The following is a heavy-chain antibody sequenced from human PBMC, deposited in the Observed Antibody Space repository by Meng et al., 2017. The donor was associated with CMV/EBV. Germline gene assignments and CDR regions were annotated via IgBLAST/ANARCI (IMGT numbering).Heavy chain of an antibody. CDR2: TYYRSKWYN. CDR3: ARDFRAVPVLRFLEWSSYGMDV. CDR1: GDSVSSNSAA. J-gene: IGHJ6*02. Sequence: LRLSCAISGDSVSSNSAAWNWIRQSPSRGLEWLGRTYYRSKWYNDYAVPVKSRITINPDTSKNQFSLQLNSVTPEDTAVYYCARDFRAVPVLRFLEWSSYGMDVWGQGTTVTVSS. D-gene: IGHD3-3*01. V-gene: IGHV6-1*01.